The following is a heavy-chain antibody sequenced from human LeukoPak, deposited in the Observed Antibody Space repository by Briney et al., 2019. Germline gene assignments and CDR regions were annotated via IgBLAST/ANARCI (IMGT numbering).Heavy chain of an antibody. CDR1: GGSINNGGYY. D-gene: IGHD5-24*01. CDR3: ARNRDGYNSFDY. Sequence: PSQTLSLTCTVSGGSINNGGYYWSWIRQHPGKGLEWIGYIYYSGSSYYNPSLRSRVTISVDTSKNHFSLKLSSVAAADTAVYYCARNRDGYNSFDYWGQGTLVTVSS. V-gene: IGHV4-31*03. J-gene: IGHJ4*02. CDR2: IYYSGSS.